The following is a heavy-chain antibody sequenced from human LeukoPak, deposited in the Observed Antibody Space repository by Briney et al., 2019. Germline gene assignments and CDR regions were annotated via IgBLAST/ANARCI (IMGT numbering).Heavy chain of an antibody. Sequence: SETLSLTCTVSGGSISSYYWSWIRQPPGKGLEWIGYIYYSGSTNYNPSLKSRVTISVDTSKNQFSLKLSPVTAADTAVYYCARVHTMSYYFDYWGQGTLVTVSS. V-gene: IGHV4-59*01. D-gene: IGHD3-3*01. CDR3: ARVHTMSYYFDY. J-gene: IGHJ4*02. CDR2: IYYSGST. CDR1: GGSISSYY.